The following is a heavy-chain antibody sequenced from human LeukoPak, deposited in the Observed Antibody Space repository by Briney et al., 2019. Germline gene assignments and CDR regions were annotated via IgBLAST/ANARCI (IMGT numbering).Heavy chain of an antibody. V-gene: IGHV3-7*01. CDR2: INQDGTEK. Sequence: PGGSLRLSCAASGFSFSTYWMTWVRQAPGKGLEWVANINQDGTEKYYVDSVKGRFTISRDYAKNSLYLHMYSLRVEDTAVYYCAKVAKYYYGPETYYFFEQWGQGTPVTASS. CDR1: GFSFSTYW. J-gene: IGHJ1*01. CDR3: AKVAKYYYGPETYYFFEQ. D-gene: IGHD3-10*01.